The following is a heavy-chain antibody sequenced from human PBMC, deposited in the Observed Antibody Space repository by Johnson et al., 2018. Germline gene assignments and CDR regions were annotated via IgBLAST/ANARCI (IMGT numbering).Heavy chain of an antibody. CDR2: SSRAGPI. J-gene: IGHJ1*01. Sequence: QVQLVESGGALVEPGGSLRLSCAASGFTLSDYYLSWIRQAPGQGLDWVSYSSRAGPIYYGDSVRGRFTLSRDNAKNSLYLQMNNLRAEATAGYFCAAWSGDSRDLEHWGQGTLVTVSS. CDR1: GFTLSDYY. D-gene: IGHD3-3*01. CDR3: AAWSGDSRDLEH. V-gene: IGHV3-11*01.